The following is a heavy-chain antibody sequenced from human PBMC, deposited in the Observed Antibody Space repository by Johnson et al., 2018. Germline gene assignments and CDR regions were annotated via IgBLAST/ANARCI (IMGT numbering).Heavy chain of an antibody. Sequence: VQLVQSGGGLVKPGLSLRLSCAASGFTFTSAWMNWVRQATGKGLEWVGRIKGKSYGGTTDYAAPVKGRFTISTDDSKNTFYLQMNSLKIEYTAGYYCTIDVPEHPAQVDYWGLGTLVTVSS. CDR1: GFTFTSAW. D-gene: IGHD1-14*01. CDR3: TIDVPEHPAQVDY. CDR2: IKGKSYGGTT. J-gene: IGHJ4*02. V-gene: IGHV3-15*07.